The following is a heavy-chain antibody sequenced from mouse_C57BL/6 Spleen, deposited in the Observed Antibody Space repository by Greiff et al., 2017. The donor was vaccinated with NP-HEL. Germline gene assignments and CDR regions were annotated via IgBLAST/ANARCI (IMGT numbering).Heavy chain of an antibody. V-gene: IGHV5-17*01. Sequence: EVKLVESGGGLVKPGGSLNLSCAASGFTFSDYGMHWVRQAPEKGLEWVAYISSGSSTIYYADTVKGRFTISRDNAKNTLCLQMTSLRSEDTAMYYCARDGTWYFDVWGTGTTVTVSS. CDR2: ISSGSSTI. CDR1: GFTFSDYG. J-gene: IGHJ1*03. D-gene: IGHD1-1*01. CDR3: ARDGTWYFDV.